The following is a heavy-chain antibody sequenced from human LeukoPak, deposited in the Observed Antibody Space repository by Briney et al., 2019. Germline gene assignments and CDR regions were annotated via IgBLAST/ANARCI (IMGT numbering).Heavy chain of an antibody. CDR2: ISGSGGST. Sequence: PGGSPRLSCAASGFTFSSYGMHWVRQAPGKGLEWGSAISGSGGSTYYADSVKGRFTISRDNSKNTLYLQMNSLRAEDTAVYYCAKVAVRSSTSWNYFDYWGQGTLVTVSS. CDR1: GFTFSSYG. J-gene: IGHJ4*02. CDR3: AKVAVRSSTSWNYFDY. D-gene: IGHD2-2*01. V-gene: IGHV3-23*01.